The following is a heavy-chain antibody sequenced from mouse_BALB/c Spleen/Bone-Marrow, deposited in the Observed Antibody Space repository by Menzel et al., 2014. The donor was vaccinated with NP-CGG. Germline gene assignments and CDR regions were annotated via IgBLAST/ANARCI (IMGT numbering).Heavy chain of an antibody. V-gene: IGHV4-1*02. D-gene: IGHD1-2*01. CDR1: GFDFSGYW. Sequence: EVKLVESGGGLVQPGGSLKLSCAASGFDFSGYWMTWVRQAPGKGLEWIGEINPDSSTINYTPSLKDKFIIPRDNAKNALYLQMSKVRSEDTALYYCARPGYYGYQDVWGAGTTVTVSS. CDR2: INPDSSTI. J-gene: IGHJ1*01. CDR3: ARPGYYGYQDV.